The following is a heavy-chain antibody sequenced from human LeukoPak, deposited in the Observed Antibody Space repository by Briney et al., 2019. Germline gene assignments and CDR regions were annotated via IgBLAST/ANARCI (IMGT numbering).Heavy chain of an antibody. V-gene: IGHV3-48*03. D-gene: IGHD3-22*01. CDR3: ARGPPMYSYGSSAYHYDYFEY. CDR2: ISSSGSTI. Sequence: GRSLRLSCAASGFTFSSYEMNWVRQAPGKGLEWGSYISSSGSTIYYADSVKGRFTISRDNAKNSLYLQMNSLRAEDTAVYYCARGPPMYSYGSSAYHYDYFEYWGQGTLVTVSP. CDR1: GFTFSSYE. J-gene: IGHJ4*02.